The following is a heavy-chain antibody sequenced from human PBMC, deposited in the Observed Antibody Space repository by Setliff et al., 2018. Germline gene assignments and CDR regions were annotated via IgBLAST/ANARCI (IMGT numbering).Heavy chain of an antibody. Sequence: ASVKVSCKASGYTFTSYAMNWVRQAPGQGLEWMGWINTNTGNPTYAQGRVTMTRDTSTSTVYMELSSLRSEDTAVYYCARVSGPLTLDGPVDIVARGLDAFDIWGQGTMVTVSS. J-gene: IGHJ3*02. D-gene: IGHD5-12*01. CDR1: GYTFTSYA. CDR3: ARVSGPLTLDGPVDIVARGLDAFDI. CDR2: INTNTGNP. V-gene: IGHV1-8*02.